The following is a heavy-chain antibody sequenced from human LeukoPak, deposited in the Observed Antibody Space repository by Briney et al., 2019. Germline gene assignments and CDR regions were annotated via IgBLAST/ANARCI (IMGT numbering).Heavy chain of an antibody. V-gene: IGHV4-59*01. J-gene: IGHJ5*02. CDR3: ARGCSAGTPHNWFDP. CDR2: IYYSGST. Sequence: SETLSLTCTVSGGSISGYYWSWIRQPPRKGLEWIGYIYYSGSTNYNPSLKSRVTISVDTSKNQFSLKLSSVTAADTAVYYCARGCSAGTPHNWFDPWGQGTLVTVSS. CDR1: GGSISGYY. D-gene: IGHD6-13*01.